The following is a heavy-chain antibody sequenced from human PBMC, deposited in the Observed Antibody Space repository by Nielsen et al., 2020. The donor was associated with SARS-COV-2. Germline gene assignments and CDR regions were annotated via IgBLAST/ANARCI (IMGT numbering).Heavy chain of an antibody. Sequence: SVKVPCKASGYTFTSYAMNWVRQAPGQGLEWMGWINTNTGNPTYAQGFTGRFVFSLDTSVSTAYLQISSLKAEDTAVYYCARGWIVVVPAASARGDAFDIWGQGTMVTVSS. CDR1: GYTFTSYA. CDR2: INTNTGNP. CDR3: ARGWIVVVPAASARGDAFDI. D-gene: IGHD2-2*01. J-gene: IGHJ3*02. V-gene: IGHV7-4-1*02.